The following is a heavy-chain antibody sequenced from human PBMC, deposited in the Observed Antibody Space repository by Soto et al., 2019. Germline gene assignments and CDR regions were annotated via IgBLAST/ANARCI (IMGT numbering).Heavy chain of an antibody. CDR1: GASIINYY. J-gene: IGHJ4*02. Sequence: SETLSLTCTVSGASIINYYWAWIRQPPGKGLEWIGYIYHSGSTYYNPSLKSRVTITVDRSKNQFSLQLSSVTAAFTAVYYCAGGPGVARNYWGQGTLVTVSS. V-gene: IGHV4-59*04. CDR2: IYHSGST. D-gene: IGHD5-12*01. CDR3: AGGPGVARNY.